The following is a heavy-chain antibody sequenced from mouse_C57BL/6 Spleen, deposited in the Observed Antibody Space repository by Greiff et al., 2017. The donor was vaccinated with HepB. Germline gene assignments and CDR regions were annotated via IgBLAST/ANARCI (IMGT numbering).Heavy chain of an antibody. J-gene: IGHJ2*01. V-gene: IGHV1-52*01. CDR1: GYTFTSYW. D-gene: IGHD1-1*01. CDR3: ASRGDYYGSSPYFDY. Sequence: VKLQQPGAELVRPGSSVKLSCKASGYTFTSYWMHWVKQRPIQGLEWIGNIDPSDSETHYNQKFKDKATLTVDKSSSTAYMQLSSLTSEDSAVYYCASRGDYYGSSPYFDYWGQGTTLTVSS. CDR2: IDPSDSET.